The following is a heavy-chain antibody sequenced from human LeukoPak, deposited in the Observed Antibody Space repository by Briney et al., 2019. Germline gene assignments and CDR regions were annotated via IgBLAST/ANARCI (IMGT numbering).Heavy chain of an antibody. CDR1: GFTFSSYA. J-gene: IGHJ4*02. CDR2: ISGSGGST. D-gene: IGHD3-10*01. V-gene: IGHV3-23*01. Sequence: PGGSLRLSCAASGFTFSSYAMSWVRQAPGKGLEWVSAISGSGGSTYYADSVKGRFTISRDNSKNTLYLQMNSLRAEDTAVYYCATQSTYGSGSYDGVYWGQGTLVTVSS. CDR3: ATQSTYGSGSYDGVY.